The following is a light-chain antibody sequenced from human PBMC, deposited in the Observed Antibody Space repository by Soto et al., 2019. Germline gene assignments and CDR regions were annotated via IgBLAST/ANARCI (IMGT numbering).Light chain of an antibody. CDR3: QQYEAVVT. J-gene: IGKJ1*01. V-gene: IGKV3-20*01. CDR2: GAS. Sequence: ELVWTQSPGTLSLSPGERATLSCRASQSVSSSYLAWYQQKPGQAPRLLIYGASSRATGIPDRFSGSGSGTDFTLTISRLQPEDFAVDYCQQYEAVVTFGQGTKVDIK. CDR1: QSVSSSY.